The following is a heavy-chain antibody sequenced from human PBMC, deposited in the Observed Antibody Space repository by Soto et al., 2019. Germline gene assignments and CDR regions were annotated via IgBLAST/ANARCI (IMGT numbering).Heavy chain of an antibody. CDR1: GFIFSDYY. J-gene: IGHJ6*02. Sequence: QVQLVESGGGLVKPGGSLRLSCAASGFIFSDYYMTWIRQAPGKGLEWVSYMSSSGNDIYYADSVKGRFTISRDNIKNSLYLQLDSLRAEDTAIYYCARVGQDYYYAFDVWGQGTTVTVSS. V-gene: IGHV3-11*01. CDR3: ARVGQDYYYAFDV. CDR2: MSSSGNDI.